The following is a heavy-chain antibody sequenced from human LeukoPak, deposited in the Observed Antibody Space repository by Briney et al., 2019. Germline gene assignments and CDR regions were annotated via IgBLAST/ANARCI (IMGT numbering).Heavy chain of an antibody. CDR2: IYYSGST. V-gene: IGHV4-39*07. J-gene: IGHJ2*01. CDR3: ARDLSQGRPYWYFDL. CDR1: GGSISSSSYY. Sequence: PSETLSLTYTVSGGSISSSSYYWGWIRQPPVKGLEWIGSIYYSGSTYYNPSLKSRVTISVDTSKNQFSLKLSSVTAADTAVYYCARDLSQGRPYWYFDLWGRGTPVTVSS.